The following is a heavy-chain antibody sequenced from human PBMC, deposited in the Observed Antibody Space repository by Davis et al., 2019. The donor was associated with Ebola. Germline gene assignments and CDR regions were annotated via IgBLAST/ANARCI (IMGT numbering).Heavy chain of an antibody. D-gene: IGHD4-23*01. J-gene: IGHJ5*02. V-gene: IGHV3-30-3*01. CDR3: ARANDYGGNSIGGFDP. CDR2: ISYDGSNK. Sequence: PGGSLRLSCAASGFTFSSYAMHWVRQAPGKGLEWVAVISYDGSNKYYADSVKGRFTISRDNSKNTLYLQMNSLRAEDTAVYYCARANDYGGNSIGGFDPWGQGTLVTVSS. CDR1: GFTFSSYA.